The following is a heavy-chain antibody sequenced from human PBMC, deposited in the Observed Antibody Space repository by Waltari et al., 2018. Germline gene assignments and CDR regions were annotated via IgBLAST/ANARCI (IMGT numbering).Heavy chain of an antibody. D-gene: IGHD1-20*01. J-gene: IGHJ6*03. CDR2: IYPGDSDT. CDR1: GYSFTSYW. V-gene: IGHV5-51*01. Sequence: EVQLVQSGAEVKKPGESLKISCKGSGYSFTSYWIGWVRQMPGKGREWMGIIYPGDSDTRYSPSFQGQVTISADKSISTAYLQWSSLKASDTAMYYCARHWQGRITGTRPYYYYYMDVWGKGTTVTVSS. CDR3: ARHWQGRITGTRPYYYYYMDV.